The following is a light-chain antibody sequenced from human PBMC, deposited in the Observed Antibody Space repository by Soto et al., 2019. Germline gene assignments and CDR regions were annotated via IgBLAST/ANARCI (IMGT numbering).Light chain of an antibody. CDR2: DDS. J-gene: IGLJ7*01. CDR1: SSDVGGYNY. Sequence: QSALTQPRSVSGSPGQSVTISCTGTSSDVGGYNYVSWYQQHPGKAPKLIIYDDSKRPSGVPDRFSGSKSGNTASLTISGLRAEDEADYYCCSYAGSYTLVFGGGTQLTVL. V-gene: IGLV2-11*01. CDR3: CSYAGSYTLV.